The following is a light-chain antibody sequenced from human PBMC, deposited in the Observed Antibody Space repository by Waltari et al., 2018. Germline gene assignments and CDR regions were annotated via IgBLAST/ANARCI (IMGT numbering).Light chain of an antibody. Sequence: IVLTQSPGTLSLSPGDRATLSCRASQTVGSNYLAWYQQRPGQAPRLLIYGASGRAAGIPDRVSGSGSGTDFTLTVSRLEPEDFAVYYCQQYDSSPYTFGQGTKLEIK. J-gene: IGKJ2*01. CDR3: QQYDSSPYT. V-gene: IGKV3-20*01. CDR1: QTVGSNY. CDR2: GAS.